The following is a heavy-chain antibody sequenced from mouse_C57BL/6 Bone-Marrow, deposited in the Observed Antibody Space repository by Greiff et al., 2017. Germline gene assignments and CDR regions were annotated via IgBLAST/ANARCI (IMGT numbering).Heavy chain of an antibody. CDR3: TRGGSAWFAY. CDR1: GYTFTNYE. D-gene: IGHD3-1*01. Sequence: VQLQQSGAELVRPGASVTLSCTASGYTFTNYEMHWVKQTPVHGLEWIGAIDPETGGTAYNQKFQGKAILTADKSSSTAYMELLSLTSEDAAVXSCTRGGSAWFAYWGQGTLGTVSA. J-gene: IGHJ3*01. V-gene: IGHV1-15*01. CDR2: IDPETGGT.